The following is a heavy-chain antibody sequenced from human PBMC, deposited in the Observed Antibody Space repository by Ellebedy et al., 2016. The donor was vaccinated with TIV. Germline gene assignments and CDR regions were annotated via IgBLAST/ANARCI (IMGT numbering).Heavy chain of an antibody. V-gene: IGHV1-2*02. Sequence: ASVKVSCKASGYTFTGYYMSWVRQAPRQGLEWMGWIHPNSGGTNYAQKFQGRVTMTRDTSITTAYMEVSRLRPYDTAMYYCARGCSSTSCSGDYYYGMTVWGQGTTVTVSS. J-gene: IGHJ6*02. D-gene: IGHD2-2*01. CDR1: GYTFTGYY. CDR3: ARGCSSTSCSGDYYYGMTV. CDR2: IHPNSGGT.